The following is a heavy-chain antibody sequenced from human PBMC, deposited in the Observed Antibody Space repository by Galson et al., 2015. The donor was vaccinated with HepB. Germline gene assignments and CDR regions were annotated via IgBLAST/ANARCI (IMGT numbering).Heavy chain of an antibody. V-gene: IGHV3-30*18. D-gene: IGHD2-2*02. CDR2: ISYDGSNK. Sequence: SLRLSCAASGFTFSNYGMHWVRQAPGKGLEWVAVISYDGSNKYYADSVKGRFTISRDNSKNTLYLQMNSLRAEDTAVYYCAKGWGYRLLYSAFDIWGQGTMVTVSS. CDR1: GFTFSNYG. CDR3: AKGWGYRLLYSAFDI. J-gene: IGHJ3*02.